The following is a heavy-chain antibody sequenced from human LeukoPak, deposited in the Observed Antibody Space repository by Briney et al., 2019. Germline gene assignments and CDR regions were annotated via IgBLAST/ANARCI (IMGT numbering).Heavy chain of an antibody. CDR3: AGGIAVAGTKNWFDP. Sequence: PSETLSLTCAVYGGSFSGYYWSWIRQPPGKGLEWIGEINHSGSTNYNPSLKSRVTISVDTSKNQFSLKLSSVTAADTAVYYCAGGIAVAGTKNWFDPWGQGTLVTVSS. CDR2: INHSGST. V-gene: IGHV4-34*01. J-gene: IGHJ5*02. CDR1: GGSFSGYY. D-gene: IGHD6-19*01.